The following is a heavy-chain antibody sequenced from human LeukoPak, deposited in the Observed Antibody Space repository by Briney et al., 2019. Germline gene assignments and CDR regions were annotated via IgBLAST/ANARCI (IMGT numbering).Heavy chain of an antibody. J-gene: IGHJ1*01. CDR3: VRSKVVLVTASPLVH. CDR1: GFAFADFA. Sequence: GGSLRDSCSASGFAFADFAFHWARQAPGKGLEYISALASVGTATYYADSVKGRFMISRDNSKDILYLQMNNLRPEDTAVYYCVRSKVVLVTASPLVHWGQGTLVTVSS. V-gene: IGHV3-64D*09. D-gene: IGHD2-21*02. CDR2: LASVGTAT.